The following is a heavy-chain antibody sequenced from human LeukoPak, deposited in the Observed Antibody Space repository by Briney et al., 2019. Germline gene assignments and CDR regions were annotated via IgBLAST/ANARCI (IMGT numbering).Heavy chain of an antibody. Sequence: PSETLSLTCAVSVGSISSGGYSWSWVRQPPGKGLEWIGYIYHSGSTYYNPSLKSRVTISVDRSKNQFSLKLSSVPAADTAVYYCARGPRERYGSGRWNHLDYWGQGTLVTVSS. CDR3: ARGPRERYGSGRWNHLDY. CDR1: VGSISSGGYS. D-gene: IGHD3-10*01. V-gene: IGHV4-30-2*01. CDR2: IYHSGST. J-gene: IGHJ4*02.